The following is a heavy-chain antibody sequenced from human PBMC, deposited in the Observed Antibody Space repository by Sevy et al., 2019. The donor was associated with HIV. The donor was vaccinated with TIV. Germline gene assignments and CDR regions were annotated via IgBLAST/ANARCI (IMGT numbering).Heavy chain of an antibody. V-gene: IGHV5-51*01. D-gene: IGHD2-15*01. Sequence: GESLKISCETSGYWFTSHWIGWVCRMPGKGLEWVGIIFPGNSDARYAPSFQGQVTISVDKSISAAYLQWSSLKASDTAIYYCVRGGHLPLDAFDIWGQRTMVTVSS. CDR2: IFPGNSDA. CDR3: VRGGHLPLDAFDI. J-gene: IGHJ3*02. CDR1: GYWFTSHW.